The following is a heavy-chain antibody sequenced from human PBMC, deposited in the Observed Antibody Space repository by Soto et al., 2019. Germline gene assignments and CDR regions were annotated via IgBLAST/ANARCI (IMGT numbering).Heavy chain of an antibody. J-gene: IGHJ5*02. V-gene: IGHV3-30-3*01. CDR2: ISYDGSNK. Sequence: GGSLRLSCAASGFTFSSYAMHWVRQAPGKGLEWVAVISYDGSNKYYADSVKGRFTISRDNSKNTLYLQMNSLRAEDTAVYYCASYYYDSSGYYYYWFDPWGQGTLVTVSS. CDR3: ASYYYDSSGYYYYWFDP. D-gene: IGHD3-22*01. CDR1: GFTFSSYA.